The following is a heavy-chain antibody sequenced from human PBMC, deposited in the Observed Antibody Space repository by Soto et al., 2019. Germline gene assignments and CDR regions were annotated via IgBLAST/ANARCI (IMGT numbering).Heavy chain of an antibody. Sequence: SETLSLACAVYGGSFSGYYWSWIRQPPGKGLEWIGEINHSGSTNYNPSLKSRVTISVDTSKNQFSLKLSSVTAADTAVYYCARYALNSSSSGYWGQGTLVTVSS. CDR1: GGSFSGYY. V-gene: IGHV4-34*01. CDR2: INHSGST. CDR3: ARYALNSSSSGY. J-gene: IGHJ4*02. D-gene: IGHD6-6*01.